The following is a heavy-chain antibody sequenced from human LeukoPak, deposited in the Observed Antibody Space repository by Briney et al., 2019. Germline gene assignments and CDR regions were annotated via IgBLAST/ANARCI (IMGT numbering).Heavy chain of an antibody. D-gene: IGHD2-21*01. CDR3: ATTTTIASWFDS. V-gene: IGHV4-4*09. CDR1: GGSISGYY. J-gene: IGHJ5*01. Sequence: PSETLSLACSVSGGSISGYYWSWVRQPPGKGLEWIGYIYTSGSTNYNPSLKSRVTISVDTSKNQFSLKLSSVTAADTAVYYCATTTTIASWFDSWGQGTLVTVSS. CDR2: IYTSGST.